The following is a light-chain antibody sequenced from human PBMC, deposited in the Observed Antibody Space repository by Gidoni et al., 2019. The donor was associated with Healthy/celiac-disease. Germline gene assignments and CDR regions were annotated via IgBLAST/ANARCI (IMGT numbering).Light chain of an antibody. CDR2: AAS. J-gene: IGKJ2*01. CDR3: QQSYSTPPYT. Sequence: DTQITQSPSSLSASVGDRVTSTCRASQSISSYLNWYQQKPGKAPKLLIYAASSLQSGVPSRFSGSRSGTDFTLTISSLQPEDFATYYCQQSYSTPPYTFGQGTKLEIK. CDR1: QSISSY. V-gene: IGKV1-39*01.